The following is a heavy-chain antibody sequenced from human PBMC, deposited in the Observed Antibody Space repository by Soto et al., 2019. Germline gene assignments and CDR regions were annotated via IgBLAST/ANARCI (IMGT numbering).Heavy chain of an antibody. J-gene: IGHJ5*02. CDR1: GYTFTSYG. V-gene: IGHV1-18*01. D-gene: IGHD2-15*01. CDR2: ISAYNGNT. CDR3: ARGGVVVAATADWFDP. Sequence: ASVKVSCKASGYTFTSYGISWVRQAPGQGLEWMGWISAYNGNTNYAQKLQGRVTMTTDTSTSAAYMELRSLRSDDTAVYYCARGGVVVAATADWFDPWGQGTLVTVSS.